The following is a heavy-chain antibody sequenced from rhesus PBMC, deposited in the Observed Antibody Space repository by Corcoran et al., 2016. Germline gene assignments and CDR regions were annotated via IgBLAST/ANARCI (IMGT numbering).Heavy chain of an antibody. CDR1: GGSLSSKY. CDR2: IYRSGVST. D-gene: IGHD3-16*01. V-gene: IGHV4-160*01. CDR3: ARSHSGSYYGLDP. J-gene: IGHJ6*01. Sequence: QVQLQESGPGLVKPSETLSLTCAGSGGSLSSKYWRWIREPPGKGLEGFESIYRSGVSTDYNPSHRSRVTIAPDPSKNEFSLKRSSVSAADTAVYYCARSHSGSYYGLDPWGQGVVVTVSS.